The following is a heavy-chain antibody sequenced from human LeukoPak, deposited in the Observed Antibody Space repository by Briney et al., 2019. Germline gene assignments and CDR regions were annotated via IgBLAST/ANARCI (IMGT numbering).Heavy chain of an antibody. CDR2: IYYSGST. CDR3: AKDPAAAETESYYYYMDV. Sequence: SETLSLTCTVSGGSISSSSYYWGWIRQPPGKGLEWIGSIYYSGSTYYNPSLKSRVTISVDTSKNQFSLKLSSVTAADTAVYYCAKDPAAAETESYYYYMDVWGKGTTVTVSS. J-gene: IGHJ6*03. D-gene: IGHD6-13*01. CDR1: GGSISSSSYY. V-gene: IGHV4-39*07.